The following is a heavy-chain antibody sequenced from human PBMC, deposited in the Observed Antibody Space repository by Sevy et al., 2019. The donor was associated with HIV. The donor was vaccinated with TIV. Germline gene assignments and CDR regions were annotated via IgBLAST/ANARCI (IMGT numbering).Heavy chain of an antibody. J-gene: IGHJ5*02. V-gene: IGHV1-8*03. Sequence: ASVKVSCKASGYTFTSYDINWVRQATGQGLEWMGWMNPNSGNTGYAQKFQGRVTITRNTSISTAYMELSSLRPEDTAVYYCARGSGIVVVGVFDPWGQGTLVTVSS. CDR2: MNPNSGNT. D-gene: IGHD2-2*01. CDR1: GYTFTSYD. CDR3: ARGSGIVVVGVFDP.